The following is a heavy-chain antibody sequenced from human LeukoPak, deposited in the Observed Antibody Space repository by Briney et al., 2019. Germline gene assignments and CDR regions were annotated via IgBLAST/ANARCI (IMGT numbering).Heavy chain of an antibody. V-gene: IGHV3-23*01. D-gene: IGHD7-27*01. CDR2: ISGSGDST. Sequence: GGSLRLSCAASGFTFSSYAMSWVRQAPGKGLEWVSAISGSGDSTYYADSVKGRFTISRDNSNNTLYLQMNSLRAEDTAVYYCAKDPGHYFDYWGQGTLVTVSS. CDR1: GFTFSSYA. J-gene: IGHJ4*02. CDR3: AKDPGHYFDY.